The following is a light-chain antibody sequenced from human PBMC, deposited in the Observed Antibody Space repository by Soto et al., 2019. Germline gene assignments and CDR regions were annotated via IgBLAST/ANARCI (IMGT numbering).Light chain of an antibody. J-gene: IGLJ1*01. CDR3: SSYAGSNTLV. CDR2: EVT. V-gene: IGLV2-8*01. CDR1: TSDVDIYNY. Sequence: APAPPAPGSGAPGQAGTLSCTGTTSDVDIYNYASWYQQHPGKAPKLIIYEVTKRPSGVPDRFSGSKSGNTASLTVSGLQTEDEAEYYCSSYAGSNTLVFGTGTKVTV.